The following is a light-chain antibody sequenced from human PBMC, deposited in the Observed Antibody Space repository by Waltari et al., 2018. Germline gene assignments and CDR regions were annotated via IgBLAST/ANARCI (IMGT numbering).Light chain of an antibody. J-gene: IGLJ3*02. CDR3: SLYMGSGIWV. CDR1: SGAVFRTSY. Sequence: QTVVTQEPALSVSPGGTVTLTCALSSGAVFRTSYATWYQQTPVQPPRTLIYNGYRRSSEVPDRFAGSIFGKKAVLTIAGAQADDECDYYCSLYMGSGIWVFGGGTKLTVL. V-gene: IGLV8-61*01. CDR2: NGY.